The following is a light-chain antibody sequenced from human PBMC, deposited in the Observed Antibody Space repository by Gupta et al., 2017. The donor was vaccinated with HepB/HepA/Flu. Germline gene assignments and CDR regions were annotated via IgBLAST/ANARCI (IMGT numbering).Light chain of an antibody. Sequence: EVVMTQSPLSLPVTLGQSASISCKSSQSLVHTDGNIFLNWFHQRPGQSPRRLIYKVSNRDSGVPDRFSGSGADTDFTLKSSRVEAEDVGVYYCMQGKFWRSFGQGTKVEI. V-gene: IGKV2-30*02. CDR3: MQGKFWRS. CDR1: QSLVHTDGNIF. J-gene: IGKJ1*01. CDR2: KVS.